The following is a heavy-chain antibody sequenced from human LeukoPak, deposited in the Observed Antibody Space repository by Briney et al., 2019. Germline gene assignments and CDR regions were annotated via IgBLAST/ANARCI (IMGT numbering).Heavy chain of an antibody. D-gene: IGHD3/OR15-3a*01. Sequence: PGRSLRLSCAASGFNFSSYSMNWVRQAPGKGLEWVSCISRSSSDIYYADSVKGRFTISRDNAKNTLYLQMNSLRAEDTAVYYCAKGQVWTGKDIDYWGQGTLVTVSS. J-gene: IGHJ4*02. CDR2: ISRSSSDI. CDR3: AKGQVWTGKDIDY. V-gene: IGHV3-21*04. CDR1: GFNFSSYS.